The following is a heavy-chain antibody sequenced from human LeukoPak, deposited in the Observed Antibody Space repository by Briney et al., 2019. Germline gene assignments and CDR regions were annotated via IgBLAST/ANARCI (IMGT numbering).Heavy chain of an antibody. CDR3: ARDSYGSGSNHDY. D-gene: IGHD3-10*01. CDR1: GGSISGYF. J-gene: IGHJ4*02. Sequence: PSETLSLTCTVSGGSISGYFWSWIRQPPGKGLEWIGYIYDTGSTNYNPSLKSRVTISVDTSKNQFSLSLTSVTVADTAVYYCARDSYGSGSNHDYWGQGTLVTVSS. V-gene: IGHV4-59*12. CDR2: IYDTGST.